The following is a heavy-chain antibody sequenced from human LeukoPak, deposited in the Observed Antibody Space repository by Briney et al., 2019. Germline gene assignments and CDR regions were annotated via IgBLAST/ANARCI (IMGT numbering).Heavy chain of an antibody. V-gene: IGHV4-59*01. CDR2: IYYSGST. CDR3: ARERWGRYGMDV. Sequence: SETLSLTCTVSGGSISSYYWSWIRQPPGKGLEWIGYIYYSGSTNYNPSLKSRVTISVGTSKNQFSLKLSSVTAADTAVYYCARERWGRYGMDVWGQGTTVTVSS. D-gene: IGHD3-16*01. CDR1: GGSISSYY. J-gene: IGHJ6*02.